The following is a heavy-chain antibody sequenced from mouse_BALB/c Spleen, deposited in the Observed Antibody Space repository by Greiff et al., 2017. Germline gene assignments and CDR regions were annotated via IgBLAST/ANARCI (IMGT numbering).Heavy chain of an antibody. CDR3: ARIYYYGSSYYAMDY. CDR2: IYWDDDK. D-gene: IGHD1-1*01. V-gene: IGHV8-12*01. Sequence: QVTLKESGPGILQPSQTLSLTCSFSGFSLSTSGMGVSWIRQPSGKGLEWLAHIYWDDDKRYNPSLKSRLTISKDTSRNQVFLKITSVDTADTATYYCARIYYYGSSYYAMDYWGQGTSVTVSS. J-gene: IGHJ4*01. CDR1: GFSLSTSGMG.